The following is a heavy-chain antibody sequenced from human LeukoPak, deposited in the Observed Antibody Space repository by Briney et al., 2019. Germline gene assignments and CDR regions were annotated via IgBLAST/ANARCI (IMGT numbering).Heavy chain of an antibody. Sequence: GESLKISCKGSGYSFTSYWIGWVRPMPGKGLEWMGIIYPGDSDTRYSPSFQGQVTISADKSISTAYLQWSSLKASDTAMYYCARNYYGSGSYYLVFDIWGQGTMVTVSS. CDR2: IYPGDSDT. CDR1: GYSFTSYW. J-gene: IGHJ3*02. CDR3: ARNYYGSGSYYLVFDI. D-gene: IGHD3-10*01. V-gene: IGHV5-51*01.